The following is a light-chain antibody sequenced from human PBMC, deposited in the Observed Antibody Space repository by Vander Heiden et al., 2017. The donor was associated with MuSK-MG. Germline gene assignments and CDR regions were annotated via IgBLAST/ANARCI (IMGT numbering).Light chain of an antibody. V-gene: IGKV3-20*01. J-gene: IGKJ2*01. Sequence: EIVLTQSPGTLSLSPGERATLSCRASQSISSSYLAWYQQRPSQAPRLLIYGASSRATGIPDRFSGSGSGTDFTLTISRLEPEDFAVYYCHQYGRSQDTFGQGTKLEIK. CDR1: QSISSSY. CDR2: GAS. CDR3: HQYGRSQDT.